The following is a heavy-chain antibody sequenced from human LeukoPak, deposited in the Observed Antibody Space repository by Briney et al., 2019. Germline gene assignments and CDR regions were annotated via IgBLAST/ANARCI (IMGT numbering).Heavy chain of an antibody. CDR1: GYTFTGYY. J-gene: IGHJ4*02. D-gene: IGHD6-19*01. Sequence: ASVKVSCKASGYTFTGYYMHWVRQAPGQGLEWMGRINPNSGGTNYAQKFQGRVTMTRDTAKSKDNMELSRLRSDDTAVYYCARNRGGIAVADWLRIYYFDYWGQGTLVTVSS. CDR3: ARNRGGIAVADWLRIYYFDY. V-gene: IGHV1-2*06. CDR2: INPNSGGT.